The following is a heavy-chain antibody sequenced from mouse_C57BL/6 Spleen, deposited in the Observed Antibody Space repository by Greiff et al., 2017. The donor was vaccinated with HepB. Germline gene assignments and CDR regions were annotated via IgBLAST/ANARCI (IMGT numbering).Heavy chain of an antibody. V-gene: IGHV1-18*01. CDR1: GYTFTDYN. CDR2: INPNNGGT. J-gene: IGHJ2*01. CDR3: AREGGTTVVATSYYFDY. Sequence: VQLQQSGPELVKPGASVKIPCKASGYTFTDYNMDWVKQSHGKSLEWIGDINPNNGGTIYNQKFKGKATLTVDKSSSTAYMELRSLTSEDTAVYYCAREGGTTVVATSYYFDYWGQGTTLTVSS. D-gene: IGHD1-1*01.